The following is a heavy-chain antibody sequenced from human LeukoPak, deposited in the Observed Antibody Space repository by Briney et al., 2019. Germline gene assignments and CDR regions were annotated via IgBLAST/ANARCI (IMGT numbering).Heavy chain of an antibody. D-gene: IGHD3-16*01. CDR1: GFTFSSYS. Sequence: GGSLRLSCAASGFTFSSYSMNWVRQAPGKGLEWVSSISSTSTYIDYADSVKGRFTISRDNSKNTLYLQMNSLRAEDTAVYYCAKDLGHYDYVWGSTIDYWGQGTLVTVSS. CDR2: ISSTSTYI. J-gene: IGHJ4*02. CDR3: AKDLGHYDYVWGSTIDY. V-gene: IGHV3-21*01.